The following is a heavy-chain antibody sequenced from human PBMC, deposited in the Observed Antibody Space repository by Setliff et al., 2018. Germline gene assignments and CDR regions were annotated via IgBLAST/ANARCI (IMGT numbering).Heavy chain of an antibody. J-gene: IGHJ1*01. D-gene: IGHD3-3*01. CDR3: ASGYNFWSGYFVVAESYQY. V-gene: IGHV4-39*07. CDR2: VCYTGTT. Sequence: SETLSLTCTVSGVSITSYNYFWGWIRQPPGKGLEWIGSVCYTGTTSYNPSLKSRLTMSLDTSKNQLSLRLTSVTAADTAIYYCASGYNFWSGYFVVAESYQYWGQGTLVTSPQ. CDR1: GVSITSYNYF.